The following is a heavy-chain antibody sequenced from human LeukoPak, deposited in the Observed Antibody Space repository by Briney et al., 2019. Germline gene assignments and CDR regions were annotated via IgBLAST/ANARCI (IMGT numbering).Heavy chain of an antibody. CDR2: IYYSGST. V-gene: IGHV4-59*01. D-gene: IGHD2-2*01. CDR1: GGPISSYY. Sequence: PSETLSLTCTVSGGPISSYYWSWIREPPGKGLEWIGYIYYSGSTNYNPSLKSRVTISVDTSKNQFSLKLSSVTAADTAVYYCARQLGYCSSTSCLTWFDPWGQGTLVTVSS. J-gene: IGHJ5*02. CDR3: ARQLGYCSSTSCLTWFDP.